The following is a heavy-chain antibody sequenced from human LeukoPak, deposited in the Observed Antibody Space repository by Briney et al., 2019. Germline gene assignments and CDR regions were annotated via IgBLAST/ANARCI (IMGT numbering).Heavy chain of an antibody. CDR3: ARLLYCSSTNCYFDGASHDY. CDR1: GGSFSDYY. CDR2: INHSGST. D-gene: IGHD2-2*01. V-gene: IGHV4-34*01. Sequence: SEALSLTCAVYGGSFSDYYWSWIRQPPGKGLEWIGEINHSGSTNYNPSLKSRVTMSLHTSKNQFSLKLSSVTAADTAVYYCARLLYCSSTNCYFDGASHDYWGQGTLVTVSS. J-gene: IGHJ4*02.